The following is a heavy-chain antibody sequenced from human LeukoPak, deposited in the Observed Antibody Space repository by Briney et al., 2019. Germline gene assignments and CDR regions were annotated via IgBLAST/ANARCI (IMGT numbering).Heavy chain of an antibody. V-gene: IGHV4-59*01. Sequence: PSETLSLTCTVSGGSISSYYWSWIRQPPGKGLGWIGYIYYSGNTNYNPSLKRRVTISVDTSKNQFSLKLNAVTAAGTAVYYCARVDAGNLDYWGQGTLVTVSS. CDR2: IYYSGNT. CDR3: ARVDAGNLDY. CDR1: GGSISSYY. D-gene: IGHD4-23*01. J-gene: IGHJ4*02.